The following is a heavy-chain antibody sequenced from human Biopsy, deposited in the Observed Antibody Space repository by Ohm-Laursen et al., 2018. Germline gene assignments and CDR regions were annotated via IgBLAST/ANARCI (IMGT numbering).Heavy chain of an antibody. CDR3: ARLSTLFGVADFTDD. J-gene: IGHJ4*02. V-gene: IGHV4-59*08. D-gene: IGHD3-3*01. Sequence: SDTLSLTCPLSGASVRSHFLTWIRQPPGKGLQWIGSISNSGTTKSSPSLKSRVNISLHTSKNQLSLKLTSVTAADTAVYYCARLSTLFGVADFTDDWDQGTLVTVSS. CDR1: GASVRSHF. CDR2: ISNSGTT.